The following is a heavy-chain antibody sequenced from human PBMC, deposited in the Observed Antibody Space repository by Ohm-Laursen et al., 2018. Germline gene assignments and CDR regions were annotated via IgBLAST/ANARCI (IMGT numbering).Heavy chain of an antibody. D-gene: IGHD2-2*01. Sequence: ESLKISCKGSGYSFISYWIGWVRQMPGKGLEWMGIIYPGDSDTRYSPSFQGQVTISADKSTSTAYLQWRSLKASDTAMYYCARGTGPGIVVVLRKWYFDLWGRGTLVTVSS. J-gene: IGHJ2*01. CDR2: IYPGDSDT. CDR3: ARGTGPGIVVVLRKWYFDL. V-gene: IGHV5-51*01. CDR1: GYSFISYW.